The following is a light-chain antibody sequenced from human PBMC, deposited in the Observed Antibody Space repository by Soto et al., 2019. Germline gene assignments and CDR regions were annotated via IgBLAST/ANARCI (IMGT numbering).Light chain of an antibody. CDR1: QNVNKN. Sequence: EIVMTQSPATLSVSPGERVTLSCGASQNVNKNLAWYQQKPGQAPRSLIYTASTRATGIPARFSGSGSGTEFTLTISSLQSEDFAVYYRQQYNNWPYTFGQGTKLEIK. CDR3: QQYNNWPYT. V-gene: IGKV3-15*01. CDR2: TAS. J-gene: IGKJ2*01.